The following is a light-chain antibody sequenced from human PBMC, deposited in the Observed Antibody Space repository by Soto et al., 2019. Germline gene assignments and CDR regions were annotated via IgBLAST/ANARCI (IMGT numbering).Light chain of an antibody. V-gene: IGLV2-8*01. CDR1: SSDIGGYNS. Sequence: QSALTQSPSASGSPGQSVTTSCTGTSSDIGGYNSVSWYQQHPGKAPKVMIYDVTKRPSWVPDRFSGPKSGNTASLTVSALQAEDEADYYCSPYTDRKNLVFGTGTKVTVL. CDR2: DVT. J-gene: IGLJ1*01. CDR3: SPYTDRKNLV.